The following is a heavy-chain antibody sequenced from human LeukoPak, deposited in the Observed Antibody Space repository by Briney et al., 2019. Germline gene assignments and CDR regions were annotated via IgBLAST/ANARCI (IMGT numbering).Heavy chain of an antibody. CDR2: IRSKTFGYTI. Sequence: GGSLRLTCTASGFIFGDYAMTWVRQAPGKGLEGVGFIRSKTFGYTIEYAASVKGRFTISRNDSKSVAYLQMNTLKTKDTAVYYCTREGCSGGSCYSQDAFDIWGQGTKVTVSS. CDR1: GFIFGDYA. V-gene: IGHV3-49*04. CDR3: TREGCSGGSCYSQDAFDI. D-gene: IGHD2-15*01. J-gene: IGHJ3*02.